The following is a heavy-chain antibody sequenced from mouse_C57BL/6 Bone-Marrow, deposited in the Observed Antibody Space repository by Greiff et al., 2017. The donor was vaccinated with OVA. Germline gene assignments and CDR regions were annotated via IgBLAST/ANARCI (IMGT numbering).Heavy chain of an antibody. V-gene: IGHV1-76*01. J-gene: IGHJ2*01. CDR1: GYPFTDYY. CDR2: IDPGGGNI. Sequence: VQLQQSGADLVRPGASVKLSCKASGYPFTDYYISWVSQRPGQGLEWMAWIDPGGGNIYYHDTFKGRATLTTETSSSTAYMQLSSLTSDDSAVDFGARSGRLSDYFDYWGKGTTLTVSS. D-gene: IGHD2-2*01. CDR3: ARSGRLSDYFDY.